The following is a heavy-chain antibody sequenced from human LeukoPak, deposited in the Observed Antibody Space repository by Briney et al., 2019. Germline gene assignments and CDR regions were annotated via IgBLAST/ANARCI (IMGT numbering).Heavy chain of an antibody. CDR1: GFTFSSYA. V-gene: IGHV3-23*01. D-gene: IGHD3-22*01. Sequence: GGSLRLSCAASGFTFSSYAMSWVRQAPGKGLEWVSAISGSGGSTYYADSVKGRFTISRDNSKNTLYPQMNSLRAEDTAVYYCAKVAQYYDSSGYGYYFDYWGQGTLVTVSS. CDR2: ISGSGGST. J-gene: IGHJ4*02. CDR3: AKVAQYYDSSGYGYYFDY.